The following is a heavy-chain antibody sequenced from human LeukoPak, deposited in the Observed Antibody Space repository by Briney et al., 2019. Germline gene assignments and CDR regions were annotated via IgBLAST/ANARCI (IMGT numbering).Heavy chain of an antibody. CDR3: ARGREKADDAFDI. Sequence: GGSLRLSCAASGFTFSSYSMNWVRQAPGKGLEWVSYISSSSSTIYYADSVKGRFTISRDNAKNSLYLQMNSLRAGDTAVYYCARGREKADDAFDIWGQGTMVTVSS. D-gene: IGHD1-26*01. J-gene: IGHJ3*02. V-gene: IGHV3-48*01. CDR1: GFTFSSYS. CDR2: ISSSSSTI.